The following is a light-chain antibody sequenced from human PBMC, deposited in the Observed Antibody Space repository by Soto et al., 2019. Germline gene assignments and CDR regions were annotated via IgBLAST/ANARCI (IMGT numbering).Light chain of an antibody. J-gene: IGLJ2*01. CDR3: AAWDDSLNVLV. V-gene: IGLV1-44*01. CDR1: SSNIGSKS. CDR2: SNN. Sequence: QSVLTQPPSVSGTPGQRVNMSCSGSSSNIGSKSVSWYQHLPQTAPKLLIYSNNQRPSGVSDRFSGSKSGTSASLAISGLQSDDETQYYCAAWDDSLNVLVFGGGTKLTVL.